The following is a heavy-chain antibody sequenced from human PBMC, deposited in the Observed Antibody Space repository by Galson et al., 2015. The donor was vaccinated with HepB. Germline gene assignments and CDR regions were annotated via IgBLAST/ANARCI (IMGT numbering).Heavy chain of an antibody. CDR1: GYTFTNHY. J-gene: IGHJ6*02. V-gene: IGHV1-46*01. Sequence: SVKVSCKASGYTFTNHYMHWVRQAPGQGLEWMGIINPSDGTTSYAQKFLGRVTMTSDTSTSTVDMELRSLRSEDTAVYHCARGEFCSGGSCSHYYGMDVWGQVTTVTVAS. CDR2: INPSDGTT. CDR3: ARGEFCSGGSCSHYYGMDV. D-gene: IGHD2-15*01.